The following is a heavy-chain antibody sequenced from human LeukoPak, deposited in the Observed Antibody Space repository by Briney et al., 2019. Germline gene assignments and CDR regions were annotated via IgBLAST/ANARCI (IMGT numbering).Heavy chain of an antibody. CDR1: GFTFSSYA. V-gene: IGHV3-23*01. J-gene: IGHJ3*02. Sequence: PGGSLRLSCAASGFTFSSYAMSWVRQAPGKGLEWVSAISGSGGSTYYADSVKGRFTISRDNSKNTLYPQMNSLRAEDTAVYYCAKDLPSANFMVRGVINAFDIWGQGTMVTVSS. CDR2: ISGSGGST. CDR3: AKDLPSANFMVRGVINAFDI. D-gene: IGHD3-10*01.